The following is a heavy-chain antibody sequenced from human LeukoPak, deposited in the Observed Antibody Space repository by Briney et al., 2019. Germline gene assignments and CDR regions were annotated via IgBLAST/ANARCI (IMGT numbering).Heavy chain of an antibody. CDR3: ARDLYSQY. V-gene: IGHV3-53*01. Sequence: GGSLRLSCAASGFTVSSNYMSWVRQAPGKGLEWASVIYSGGSTYYADSVKGRFTISRDIAKNSLYLQMNSLRAEDTAVYYCARDLYSQYWGQGTLVTVSS. J-gene: IGHJ4*02. D-gene: IGHD2-21*01. CDR1: GFTVSSNY. CDR2: IYSGGST.